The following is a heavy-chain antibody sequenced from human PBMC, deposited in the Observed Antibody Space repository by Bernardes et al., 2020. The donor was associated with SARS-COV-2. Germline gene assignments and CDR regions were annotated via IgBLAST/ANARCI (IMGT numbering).Heavy chain of an antibody. Sequence: GGSLRLSCAASGFTFSSYSMNWVRQAPGKGLEWVSSISSSSSYIYYAVSVKGRFTISRDNAKNSLYLQMNSLRAEDTAVYYCARGPWDYDFWSGYLSWFDPWGQGTLVTVSS. CDR1: GFTFSSYS. CDR2: ISSSSSYI. D-gene: IGHD3-3*01. J-gene: IGHJ5*02. V-gene: IGHV3-21*01. CDR3: ARGPWDYDFWSGYLSWFDP.